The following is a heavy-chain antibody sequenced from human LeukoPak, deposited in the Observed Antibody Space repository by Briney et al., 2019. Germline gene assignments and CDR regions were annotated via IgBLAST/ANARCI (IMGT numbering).Heavy chain of an antibody. J-gene: IGHJ3*01. V-gene: IGHV4-39*01. CDR2: ISYSGNT. CDR1: GGSIISSDYH. D-gene: IGHD2-8*02. CDR3: ARHCCTGPSKRVFDF. Sequence: SETLSLTCTVSGGSIISSDYHWGWVRQPPGKGLEWIGTISYSGNTDYNPSLRSRVAVSVDTSNNQFSLRLSSVTAADTAVYHCARHCCTGPSKRVFDFWGQGTMVTVSS.